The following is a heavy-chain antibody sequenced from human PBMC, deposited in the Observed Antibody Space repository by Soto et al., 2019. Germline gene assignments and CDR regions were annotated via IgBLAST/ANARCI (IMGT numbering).Heavy chain of an antibody. J-gene: IGHJ4*02. D-gene: IGHD6-6*01. CDR2: IYYSGST. CDR3: ARVAGGPYSSSSGDY. Sequence: SETLSLTCTVSGGSISSSSYYWGWIRQPPGKGLEWIGSIYYSGSTYYNPSLKSRVTISVDTSKNQFSLKLSTVTAADAAVYYCARVAGGPYSSSSGDYWGQGTLVTVSS. V-gene: IGHV4-39*07. CDR1: GGSISSSSYY.